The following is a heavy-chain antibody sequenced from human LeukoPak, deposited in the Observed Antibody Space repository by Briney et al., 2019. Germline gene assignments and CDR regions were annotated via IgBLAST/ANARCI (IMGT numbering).Heavy chain of an antibody. CDR1: GGSISSSSYY. J-gene: IGHJ4*02. V-gene: IGHV4-39*07. CDR3: ARASVVGATTCDY. Sequence: SETLSLTCTVSGGSISSSSYYWGWIRQPPGKGLEWIGSIYYSGSTYYNPSLKSRVTISVDKSKNQFSLKLSSVTAADTAVYYCARASVVGATTCDYWGQGTLVTVSS. CDR2: IYYSGST. D-gene: IGHD1-26*01.